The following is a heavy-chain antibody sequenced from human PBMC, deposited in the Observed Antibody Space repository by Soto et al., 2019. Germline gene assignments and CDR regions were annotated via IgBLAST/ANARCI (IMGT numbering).Heavy chain of an antibody. Sequence: EVQLVESGGGLVKPGGSLRLSCAASGFTFSSYSMNWVRQAPGKGLEWVSSISSSSSYIYYADSVKGRFTISRDNAKNLLYLQMNSLRAEDTAVYYCARDSGGGYCTNGVCSDRYYYYGMDVWGQGTTVTVSS. J-gene: IGHJ6*02. CDR1: GFTFSSYS. D-gene: IGHD2-8*01. CDR3: ARDSGGGYCTNGVCSDRYYYYGMDV. CDR2: ISSSSSYI. V-gene: IGHV3-21*01.